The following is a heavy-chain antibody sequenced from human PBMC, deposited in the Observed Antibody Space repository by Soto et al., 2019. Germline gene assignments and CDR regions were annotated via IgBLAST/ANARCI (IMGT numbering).Heavy chain of an antibody. D-gene: IGHD3-9*01. V-gene: IGHV4-34*01. J-gene: IGHJ3*02. Sequence: PSETPSLTCVVSGWSVSTSYYNWIRQSPGKGLEWIGEINHSGSNNYSPSLKSRVTMSLDTSKNQFSLKLTSVTAADTAVYYCARGGSNDWQVAFDIWGQGTMVTVSS. CDR2: INHSGSN. CDR3: ARGGSNDWQVAFDI. CDR1: GWSVSTSY.